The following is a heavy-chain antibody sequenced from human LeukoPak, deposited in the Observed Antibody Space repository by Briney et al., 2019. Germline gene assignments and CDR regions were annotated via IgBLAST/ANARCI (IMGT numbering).Heavy chain of an antibody. V-gene: IGHV3-43*02. CDR1: GFTFSSYA. CDR2: ISWDGGST. D-gene: IGHD3-10*01. Sequence: GGSLRLSCAASGFTFSSYAMSWVRQAPGKGLEWVSLISWDGGSTYYADSVKGRFTISRDNSKNSLYLQMNSLRTEDTALYYCAKDSKNSWFGELNNWGQGTLVTVSS. CDR3: AKDSKNSWFGELNN. J-gene: IGHJ4*02.